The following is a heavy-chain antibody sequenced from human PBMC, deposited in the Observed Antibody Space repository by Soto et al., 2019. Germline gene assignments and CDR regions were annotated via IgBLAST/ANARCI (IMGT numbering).Heavy chain of an antibody. CDR3: ARGRPYYEVQDFDY. CDR2: ISYDGNNK. Sequence: GGSLRLSCAASGFTFSSYAMHWVRQAPGKGLEWVTVISYDGNNKYYADSVKGRFTISRDNSKNTLYLQMNSLRAEDTAVYYCARGRPYYEVQDFDYWGQGTLVTVSS. D-gene: IGHD3-3*01. V-gene: IGHV3-30-3*01. J-gene: IGHJ4*02. CDR1: GFTFSSYA.